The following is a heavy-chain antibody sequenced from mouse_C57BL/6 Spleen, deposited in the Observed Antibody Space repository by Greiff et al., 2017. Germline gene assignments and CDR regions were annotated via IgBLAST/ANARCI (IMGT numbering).Heavy chain of an antibody. Sequence: QVQLKQPGAELVRPGSSVKLSCKASGYTFTSYWMHWVKQRPIQGLEWIGNIDPSDSETHYNQKFKDKATLTVDKSSSTAYMQLSSLTSEDSAVYYCARTITTVVERYFDVWGTGTTVTVSS. CDR1: GYTFTSYW. CDR2: IDPSDSET. J-gene: IGHJ1*03. V-gene: IGHV1-52*01. CDR3: ARTITTVVERYFDV. D-gene: IGHD1-1*01.